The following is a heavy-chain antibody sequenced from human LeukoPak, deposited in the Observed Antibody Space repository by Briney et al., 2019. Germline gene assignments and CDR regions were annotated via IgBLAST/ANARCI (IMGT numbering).Heavy chain of an antibody. Sequence: SETLSLTCTVSGGSISSSSYYWGWIRQPPGKGLEWIGSIYYSGSTYYNPSLKSRVTISVDTSKNQFSLKLSSVTAADTAVYYCARVPYGTGWYFDLWGRGTLVTVSS. J-gene: IGHJ2*01. V-gene: IGHV4-39*07. CDR1: GGSISSSSYY. CDR2: IYYSGST. D-gene: IGHD3-10*01. CDR3: ARVPYGTGWYFDL.